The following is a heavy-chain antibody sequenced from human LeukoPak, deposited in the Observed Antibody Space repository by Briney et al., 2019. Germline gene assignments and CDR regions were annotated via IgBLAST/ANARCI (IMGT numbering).Heavy chain of an antibody. V-gene: IGHV3-66*01. CDR1: GFTVSSNY. Sequence: GGSLRLSCAASGFTVSSNYMSWVRQAPGKGLEWVSVIYSGGSTYNADSVKGRFTISRDNSKNTLYLQMNSLRAEDTAVYYCATADPYSSSWGYFHYWGQGTLVTVSS. CDR3: ATADPYSSSWGYFHY. D-gene: IGHD6-13*01. J-gene: IGHJ4*02. CDR2: IYSGGST.